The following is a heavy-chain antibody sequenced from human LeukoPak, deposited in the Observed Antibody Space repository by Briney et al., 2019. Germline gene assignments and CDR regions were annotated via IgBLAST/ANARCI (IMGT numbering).Heavy chain of an antibody. D-gene: IGHD2-15*01. Sequence: GASVKVSCKSSGYTFTAYYIHWVRQAPGQGLEWMGWIDPKSGDTKFAQKFQGRVTMTRETSISTTYMEMNWLRADDTALYYCALGHCSPGGCLSVGYWGQGTLVTVSS. J-gene: IGHJ4*02. CDR2: IDPKSGDT. CDR1: GYTFTAYY. V-gene: IGHV1-2*02. CDR3: ALGHCSPGGCLSVGY.